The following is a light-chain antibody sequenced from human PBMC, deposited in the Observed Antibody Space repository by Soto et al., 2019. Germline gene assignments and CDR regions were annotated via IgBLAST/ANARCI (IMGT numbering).Light chain of an antibody. CDR2: EGS. Sequence: QSVLTQPASVSGSPGQSITISCTGTSSDVGSYNLVSWYQQHPGKAPKPMIYEGSKRPSGVSNRFSGSKSGNTASLTISGLQAEDEADYYCCSYAGSSTWVFGGGTQLTVL. CDR3: CSYAGSSTWV. J-gene: IGLJ3*02. V-gene: IGLV2-23*01. CDR1: SSDVGSYNL.